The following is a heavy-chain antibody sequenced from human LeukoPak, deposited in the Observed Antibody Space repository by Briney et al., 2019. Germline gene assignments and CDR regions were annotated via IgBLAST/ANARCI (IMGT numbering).Heavy chain of an antibody. V-gene: IGHV3-72*01. J-gene: IGHJ4*02. CDR3: ARSGTTRDFDY. CDR1: GFSFRASA. Sequence: GGSLRLSCAASGFSFRASAAHWVRQASGKGLEWVGRIRNIANSYSTEYAASVKGRFTVSRDDSKNSLFLQMNSLKTEDTAVYYCARSGTTRDFDYWGQGTLVTVSS. D-gene: IGHD1-1*01. CDR2: IRNIANSYST.